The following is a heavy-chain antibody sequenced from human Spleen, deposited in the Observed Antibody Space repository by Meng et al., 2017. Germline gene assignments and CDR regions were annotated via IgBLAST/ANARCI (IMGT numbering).Heavy chain of an antibody. Sequence: QVQLQGSGPGQAKPPGPLSLTGAVSGGSITSSNWWTWVRQSPGKGLEWIGEIYHSGSTNYNPSLKSRVTISVDGSKNQFSLKLSSVTAADTAIYYCARVGEYALDYWGQGTLVTVSS. V-gene: IGHV4-4*03. CDR1: GGSITSSNW. CDR2: IYHSGST. CDR3: ARVGEYALDY. J-gene: IGHJ4*02. D-gene: IGHD3-16*01.